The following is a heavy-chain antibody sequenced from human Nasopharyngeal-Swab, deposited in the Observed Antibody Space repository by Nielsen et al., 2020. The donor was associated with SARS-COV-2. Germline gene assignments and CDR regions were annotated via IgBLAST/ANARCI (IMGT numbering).Heavy chain of an antibody. V-gene: IGHV4-39*07. CDR1: GGSISSSPYY. D-gene: IGHD4-17*01. CDR2: IYYSGSA. CDR3: ARPIELTTSAFDV. Sequence: SETLSLTCTVSGGSISSSPYYWGWIRQPPGKGLEWIGSIYYSGSAFYNPSLKSRVAISVDTSRNQFSLGLNSVTAADTAVYYCARPIELTTSAFDVWGQGTLVTVSS. J-gene: IGHJ3*01.